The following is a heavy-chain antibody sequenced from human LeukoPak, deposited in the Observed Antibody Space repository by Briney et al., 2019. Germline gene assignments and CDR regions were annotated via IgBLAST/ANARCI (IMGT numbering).Heavy chain of an antibody. J-gene: IGHJ6*02. CDR2: IYYSRST. Sequence: SETLSLTCTVSGASISSYYWSWIRQPPGKGLELIGYIYYSRSTNYNPSLKSRVTISVDPSNNQFSLKLTSVTAADTAVYYCARRPGYNGMDVWGQGTTVTVSS. CDR3: ARRPGYNGMDV. CDR1: GASISSYY. V-gene: IGHV4-59*08.